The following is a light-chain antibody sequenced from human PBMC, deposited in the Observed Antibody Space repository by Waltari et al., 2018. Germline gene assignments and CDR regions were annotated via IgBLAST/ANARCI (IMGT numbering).Light chain of an antibody. J-gene: IGKJ1*01. Sequence: DLQMTQSPSSLSASVGDRVTITCRASQSISNYLNWYQQKPGKAPKLLIYAASTLQSGVPSRFSGSGSGTDFTLTISSLQPEDFATYYCQQSSITPRTFGQGTKVEIK. CDR3: QQSSITPRT. V-gene: IGKV1-39*01. CDR2: AAS. CDR1: QSISNY.